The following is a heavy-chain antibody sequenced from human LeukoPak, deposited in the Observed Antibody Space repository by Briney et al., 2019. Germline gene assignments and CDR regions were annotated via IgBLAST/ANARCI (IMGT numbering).Heavy chain of an antibody. Sequence: ASVKVSCKASGYTFTSYYMHGVRQAPGQGLEWMGRIIPILGIANYAQKFQGRVTITADKSTSTAYMELSSLRSEDTAVYYCARGGGATTPLDYFDYWGQGTLVTVSS. V-gene: IGHV1-69*04. J-gene: IGHJ4*02. D-gene: IGHD1-26*01. CDR2: IIPILGIA. CDR1: GYTFTSYY. CDR3: ARGGGATTPLDYFDY.